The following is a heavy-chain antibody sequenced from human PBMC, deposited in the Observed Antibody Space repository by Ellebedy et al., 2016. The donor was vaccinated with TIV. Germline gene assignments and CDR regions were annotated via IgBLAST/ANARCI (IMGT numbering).Heavy chain of an antibody. CDR3: AKDLGYGSIV. CDR1: GFPFSAYA. J-gene: IGHJ4*02. D-gene: IGHD3-10*01. Sequence: GESLKISXAASGFPFSAYAMNWVRQAPGKGLEWVSGVSGNGGSTYYADSVKGRFTISRDNFKSTLYLQMNSLRDEDAAVYYCAKDLGYGSIVWGQGTQVTVSS. V-gene: IGHV3-23*01. CDR2: VSGNGGST.